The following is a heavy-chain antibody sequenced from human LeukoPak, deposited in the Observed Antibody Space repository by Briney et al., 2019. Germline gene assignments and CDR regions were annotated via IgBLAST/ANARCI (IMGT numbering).Heavy chain of an antibody. CDR1: GFPFSSHS. J-gene: IGHJ6*02. D-gene: IGHD2-8*01. V-gene: IGHV3-30*04. Sequence: GRSLRLSCAASGFPFSSHSMHWVRQAPGKGLEWVALTPFDGGNQYYTDSVKGRFTISRDNSRNTFDLQMNSLRPEDTGVYFCARDSGIVPFYYGMDVWGQGTAVTVSS. CDR2: TPFDGGNQ. CDR3: ARDSGIVPFYYGMDV.